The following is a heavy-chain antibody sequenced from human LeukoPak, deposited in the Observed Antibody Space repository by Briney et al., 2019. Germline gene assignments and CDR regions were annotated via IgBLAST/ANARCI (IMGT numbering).Heavy chain of an antibody. V-gene: IGHV3-23*01. Sequence: PGGSLRPSCAASGFTFSSYAMSWVRQAPGKGLEWVSAISGSGGSTYYADSVKGRFTISRDNSKNTLYLQMNSLRAEDTAVYYCAKDDGDYYDSSGYYYEYSYYGMDVWGQGTTVTVSS. CDR2: ISGSGGST. J-gene: IGHJ6*02. CDR1: GFTFSSYA. CDR3: AKDDGDYYDSSGYYYEYSYYGMDV. D-gene: IGHD3-22*01.